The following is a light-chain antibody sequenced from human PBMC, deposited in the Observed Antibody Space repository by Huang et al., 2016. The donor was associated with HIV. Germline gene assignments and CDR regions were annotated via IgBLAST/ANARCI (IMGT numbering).Light chain of an antibody. V-gene: IGKV3-15*01. J-gene: IGKJ4*01. CDR2: DAS. CDR3: QQYNNWPPLT. CDR1: RSVSSN. Sequence: EIVMTQSPATLSVSPGESATLSCRASRSVSSNLAWYQQKPGQAPSLLMYDASGRANGDPVRFTGSGSGTEFTLTINRLQSEDFAVYYCQQYNNWPPLTFGGGTKVEIK.